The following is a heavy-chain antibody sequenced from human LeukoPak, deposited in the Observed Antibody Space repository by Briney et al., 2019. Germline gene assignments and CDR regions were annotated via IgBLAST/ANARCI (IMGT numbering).Heavy chain of an antibody. CDR2: ISYDGSNK. V-gene: IGHV3-30*03. J-gene: IGHJ4*02. Sequence: PGRSLRLSCAVWGFILSNYGVHWVSQAPGRGLEWVAVISYDGSNKYYADSVKGRFTISRDNSKNTLYVQMNSLRAEDTALYYCATPRVPTDSSGWYSVLDYWGQGTLVTVSS. CDR3: ATPRVPTDSSGWYSVLDY. D-gene: IGHD6-19*01. CDR1: GFILSNYG.